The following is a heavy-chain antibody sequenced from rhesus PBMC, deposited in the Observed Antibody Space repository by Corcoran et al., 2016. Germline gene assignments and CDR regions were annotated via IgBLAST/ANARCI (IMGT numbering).Heavy chain of an antibody. CDR3: VRARSGSLDY. D-gene: IGHD3-16*01. J-gene: IGHJ4*01. Sequence: EVRMVESGGGLVQPGGSLGLSCAASGLTFRDFYMSWVRHPPGKGPECVGIIRNKNYGGTADYAASLQGRVIISRDDSKSIVSLQMNSLKTEDTAVYYCVRARSGSLDYWGQGVLVTVSS. CDR1: GLTFRDFY. V-gene: IGHV3-116*02. CDR2: IRNKNYGGTA.